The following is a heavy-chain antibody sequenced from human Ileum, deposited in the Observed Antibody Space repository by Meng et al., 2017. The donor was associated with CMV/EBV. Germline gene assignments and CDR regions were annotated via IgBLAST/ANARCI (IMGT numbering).Heavy chain of an antibody. CDR2: ISSSSSTI. Sequence: GESLKISCAASGFTFSSYSMNWVRQAPGKGLEWVSYISSSSSTIYYADSVKGRFTISRDNAKNTLYLQMNNLRVEDTAVYYCARDFKDLGAWGQGTPVTVSS. J-gene: IGHJ4*02. V-gene: IGHV3-48*04. D-gene: IGHD3-16*01. CDR1: GFTFSSYS. CDR3: ARDFKDLGA.